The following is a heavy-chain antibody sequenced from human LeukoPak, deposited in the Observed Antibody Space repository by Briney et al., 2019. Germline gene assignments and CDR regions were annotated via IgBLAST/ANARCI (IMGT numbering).Heavy chain of an antibody. V-gene: IGHV4-39*07. J-gene: IGHJ3*02. D-gene: IGHD4-23*01. Sequence: SETLSLTCTVSGGSISSSSYYWGWIRQPPGKGLEWIGSIYYSGSTYYNPSLKSRVTISVDTSKNQSSLKLSSVTAADTAVYYCARVWGYGGNSGGTFDIWGQGTMVAVSS. CDR1: GGSISSSSYY. CDR2: IYYSGST. CDR3: ARVWGYGGNSGGTFDI.